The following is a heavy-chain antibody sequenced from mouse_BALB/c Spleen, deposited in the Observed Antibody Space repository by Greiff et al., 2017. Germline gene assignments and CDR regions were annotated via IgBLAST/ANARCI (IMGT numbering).Heavy chain of an antibody. CDR2: INSNGGST. Sequence: VQLQQSGGGLVQPGGSLKLSCAASGFTFSSYGMSWVRQTPDKRLELVATINSNGGSTYYPDSVKGRFTISRDNAKNTLYLQMSSLKSEDTAMYYCARGRGAYWGQGTLVTVSA. CDR1: GFTFSSYG. J-gene: IGHJ3*01. CDR3: ARGRGAY. V-gene: IGHV5-6-3*01.